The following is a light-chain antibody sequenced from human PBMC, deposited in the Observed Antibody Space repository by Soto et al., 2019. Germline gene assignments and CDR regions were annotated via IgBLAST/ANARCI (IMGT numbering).Light chain of an antibody. Sequence: EIVLTQSPATLSLPPGERATLSCGASQSVSNSYLAWYQQKPGLAPRLLLYDASSRATGIPDRFSGSGSGTYVTHTINRLAPQDFAVYYCQQYGSSPITFGQGTRLESK. V-gene: IGKV3D-20*01. CDR2: DAS. J-gene: IGKJ5*01. CDR1: QSVSNSY. CDR3: QQYGSSPIT.